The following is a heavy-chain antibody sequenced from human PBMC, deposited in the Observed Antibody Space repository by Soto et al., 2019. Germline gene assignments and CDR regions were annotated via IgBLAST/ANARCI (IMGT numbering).Heavy chain of an antibody. CDR3: ARGPFQVVPAEAWGFDP. Sequence: QVQLVQSGAEVKKPGASVKVSCKASGYTFTSYGISWVRQAPGQGLEWMGWISAYNGNTNYAQNLQGRVTVTTDTPTSTAYMELRSLRSDDTAVYYCARGPFQVVPAEAWGFDPWGQGTLVTVSS. V-gene: IGHV1-18*01. CDR1: GYTFTSYG. D-gene: IGHD2-2*01. J-gene: IGHJ5*02. CDR2: ISAYNGNT.